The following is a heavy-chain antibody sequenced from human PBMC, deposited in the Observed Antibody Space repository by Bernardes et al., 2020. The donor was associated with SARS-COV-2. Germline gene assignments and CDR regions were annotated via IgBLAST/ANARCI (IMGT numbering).Heavy chain of an antibody. CDR3: TRVFPSPETFVVTVDY. D-gene: IGHD2-15*01. Sequence: GGSLRLSCTTSGFTFGAYAMSWFRQTPGKGLEWVGFIRNKGYGATAEYAASVRGRFTISRDDSKNIAYLQMNSLKTDDTAIYYCTRVFPSPETFVVTVDYWGQGTLVTVSS. CDR2: IRNKGYGATA. J-gene: IGHJ4*02. V-gene: IGHV3-49*03. CDR1: GFTFGAYA.